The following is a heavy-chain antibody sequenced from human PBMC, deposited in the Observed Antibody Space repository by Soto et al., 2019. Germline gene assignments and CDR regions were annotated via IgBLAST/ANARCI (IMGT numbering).Heavy chain of an antibody. J-gene: IGHJ5*02. CDR3: ARDVYYYYGSGSRPAGNWFDP. CDR1: GGSISSYY. D-gene: IGHD3-10*01. Sequence: SETLSLTCTVSGGSISSYYWSWIRQPAGKGLEWIGRIYTSGSTNYNPSLKSRVTMSVDTPKNQFSLKLSSVTAADTAVYYCARDVYYYYGSGSRPAGNWFDPWGQGTLVTVSS. CDR2: IYTSGST. V-gene: IGHV4-4*07.